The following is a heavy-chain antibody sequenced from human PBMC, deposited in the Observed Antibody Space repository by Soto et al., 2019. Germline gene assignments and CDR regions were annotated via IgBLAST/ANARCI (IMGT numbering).Heavy chain of an antibody. CDR1: GGSIRTYY. Sequence: SETLSLTCTVSGGSIRTYYWSWIRQPPGKGLEWIGYIYYSGSTYYNPSLKSRVTISVDTSKNQFSLKLSSVTAADTAVYYCARGGNYYDSSGYYYPQDYWGQGTLVTVSS. V-gene: IGHV4-59*12. CDR2: IYYSGST. CDR3: ARGGNYYDSSGYYYPQDY. J-gene: IGHJ4*02. D-gene: IGHD3-22*01.